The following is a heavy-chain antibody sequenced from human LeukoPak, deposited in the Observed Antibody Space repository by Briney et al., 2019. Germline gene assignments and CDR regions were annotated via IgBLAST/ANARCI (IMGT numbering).Heavy chain of an antibody. CDR3: ARDGRQTGNWFDP. Sequence: SETLSLTCTVSGGSISSGGYYWSWIRQPPGKGLEWIGYIYHSGSTYYNPSLKSRVTISVYRSKNQFSLKLSSVTAADTAVYYCARDGRQTGNWFDPWGQGTLVTVSS. J-gene: IGHJ5*02. CDR2: IYHSGST. CDR1: GGSISSGGYY. V-gene: IGHV4-30-2*01. D-gene: IGHD1-14*01.